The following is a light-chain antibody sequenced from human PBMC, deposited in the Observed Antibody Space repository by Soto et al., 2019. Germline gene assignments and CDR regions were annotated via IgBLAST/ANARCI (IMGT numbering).Light chain of an antibody. CDR3: SSYTSSSTLVYV. CDR2: EVN. Sequence: QSALTQPASLSGSPGQSITISCTGTSSDIGAYDYVSWFQQHPGKAPKLMISEVNNRPSGVSNRFSGSKSGNTAYLTISGLQVEDEADYYCSSYTSSSTLVYVFGTGTKVTVL. J-gene: IGLJ1*01. V-gene: IGLV2-14*01. CDR1: SSDIGAYDY.